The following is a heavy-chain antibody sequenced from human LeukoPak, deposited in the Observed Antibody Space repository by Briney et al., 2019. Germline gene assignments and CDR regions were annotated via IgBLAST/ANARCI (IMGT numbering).Heavy chain of an antibody. CDR3: ARQKGYYFDY. J-gene: IGHJ4*02. Sequence: ASVKVSCKASGYTFTGYYIHWVRQAPGQGLEWMGRINPNSGGTNYAQKFQGRVTMTRDTSISTAYMELSSLRSEDTAVYYCARQKGYYFDYWGQGTLVTVSS. CDR1: GYTFTGYY. CDR2: INPNSGGT. V-gene: IGHV1-2*06.